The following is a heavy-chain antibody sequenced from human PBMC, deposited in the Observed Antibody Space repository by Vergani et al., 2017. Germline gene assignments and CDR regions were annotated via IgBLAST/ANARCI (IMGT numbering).Heavy chain of an antibody. CDR3: ARGERVLLWFGEPPNY. CDR1: GFTFSSYE. D-gene: IGHD3-10*01. V-gene: IGHV3-48*03. Sequence: EVQLVESGGGLVQPGGSLRLSCAASGFTFSSYEMNWVRQAPGKGLEWVSYISSSGSTIYYADSVKGRFTISRDNAKNSLYLQMNSLRAEDTAVYYCARGERVLLWFGEPPNYWGQGTLVTVSS. J-gene: IGHJ4*02. CDR2: ISSSGSTI.